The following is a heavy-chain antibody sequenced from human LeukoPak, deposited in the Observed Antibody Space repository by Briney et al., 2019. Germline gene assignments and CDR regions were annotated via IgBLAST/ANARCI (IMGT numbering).Heavy chain of an antibody. CDR1: GFTFSSYA. V-gene: IGHV4-30-4*08. CDR2: IYYSGST. D-gene: IGHD1-14*01. CDR3: ARVTVFTIDY. J-gene: IGHJ4*02. Sequence: LRLSCAASGFTFSSYAMSWIRQPPGKGLEWIGYIYYSGSTYYNPSLKSRVTISVDTSKNQFSLKLSSVTAADTAVYYCARVTVFTIDYWGQGTLVTVSS.